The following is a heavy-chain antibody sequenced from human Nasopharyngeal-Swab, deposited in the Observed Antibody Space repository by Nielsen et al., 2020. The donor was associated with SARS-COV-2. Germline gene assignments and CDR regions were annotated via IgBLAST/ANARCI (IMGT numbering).Heavy chain of an antibody. J-gene: IGHJ3*02. D-gene: IGHD2-15*01. CDR3: PRVPKVVGAFDI. CDR2: IWYDGSNK. Sequence: WIRQPPGKGLEWVAVIWYDGSNKYYADSVKGRFTISRDNSKNTLYLQMNSLRAEDTAVYYCPRVPKVVGAFDIWDQGTMVTVSS. V-gene: IGHV3-33*01.